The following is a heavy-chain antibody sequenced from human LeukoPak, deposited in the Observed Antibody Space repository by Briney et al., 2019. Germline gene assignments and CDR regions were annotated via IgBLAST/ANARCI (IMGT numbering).Heavy chain of an antibody. V-gene: IGHV1-69*04. CDR1: GGTFSSYA. D-gene: IGHD2-2*01. Sequence: SVKVSCKASGGTFSSYAISWVRQAPGQGLEWMGRIIPILGIANYAQKFQGRVTITADKSTSTAYMELSSLRSDDTAVYYCARDVGYCSSTSCYLGDDAFDIWGQGTMVTVSS. CDR3: ARDVGYCSSTSCYLGDDAFDI. J-gene: IGHJ3*02. CDR2: IIPILGIA.